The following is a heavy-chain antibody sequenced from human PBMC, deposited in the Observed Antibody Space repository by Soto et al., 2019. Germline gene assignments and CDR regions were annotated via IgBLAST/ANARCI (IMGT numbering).Heavy chain of an antibody. V-gene: IGHV3-74*01. CDR1: GFIFSNSW. Sequence: GGSLRLSCAASGFIFSNSWMHWVRHVPGKGLEWVSRINQNGRSISYADSVKGRFTISRGNAMNALYLQMNSLRVEDTGFYNCARDGPEDWFDASGFDFWGQGTPVTVSS. J-gene: IGHJ5*01. D-gene: IGHD2-15*01. CDR2: INQNGRSI. CDR3: ARDGPEDWFDASGFDF.